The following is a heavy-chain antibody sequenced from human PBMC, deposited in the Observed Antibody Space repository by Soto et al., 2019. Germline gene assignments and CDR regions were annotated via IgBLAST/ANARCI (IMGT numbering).Heavy chain of an antibody. CDR3: VRDPVVAASGNRPVY. CDR2: LNTDNGNT. Sequence: QVHFVQSGAEVKKPGASVKVSCKASGYTFTNYAIHWVRQAPGQTLEWVGWLNTDNGNTRYSQSFQGRVSITRDTSATTAYMEVTNLRSADTAVYFCVRDPVVAASGNRPVYWGQGTPVTVSS. CDR1: GYTFTNYA. V-gene: IGHV1-3*04. D-gene: IGHD6-13*01. J-gene: IGHJ4*02.